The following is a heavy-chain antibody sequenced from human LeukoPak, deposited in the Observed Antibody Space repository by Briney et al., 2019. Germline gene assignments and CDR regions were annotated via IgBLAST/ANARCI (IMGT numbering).Heavy chain of an antibody. Sequence: PSETLSLTCTVSGGSISSSDYYWGWIRQPPGKGLEWIGYIYYSGSTNYNPSLKSRVTISVDTSKNQFSLKLSSVTAADTAVYYCARERWQTIIEYYFDYWGQGTLVTVSS. CDR2: IYYSGST. CDR3: ARERWQTIIEYYFDY. V-gene: IGHV4-61*08. CDR1: GGSISSSDYY. D-gene: IGHD5-24*01. J-gene: IGHJ4*02.